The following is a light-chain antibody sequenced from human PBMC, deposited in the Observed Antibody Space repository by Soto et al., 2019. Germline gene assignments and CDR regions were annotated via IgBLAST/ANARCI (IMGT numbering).Light chain of an antibody. J-gene: IGKJ1*01. V-gene: IGKV3D-7*01. CDR1: QSVSSSY. CDR3: QQDYNLPPT. Sequence: PGERVTLSCRASQSVSSSYLTWNQQKPGQAPRLLIYGASTRATSIPARFSGSGSGTDFTLTISSLQPEDFAVYYCQQDYNLPPTFGQGTKVEIK. CDR2: GAS.